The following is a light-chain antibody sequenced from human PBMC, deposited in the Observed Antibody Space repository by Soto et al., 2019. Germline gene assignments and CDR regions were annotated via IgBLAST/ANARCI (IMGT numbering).Light chain of an antibody. CDR2: GAS. J-gene: IGKJ1*01. V-gene: IGKV3-20*01. Sequence: ESVVTQSPATLSVSPGERPVRPGRATQSVSSNLAWYHQKPGQAPRLLIYGASSRATGIPDRFSGSGSGTDFTLTISRLEPEDFAVYYCQQYGSSPWTFGQGTKVDIK. CDR3: QQYGSSPWT. CDR1: QSVSSN.